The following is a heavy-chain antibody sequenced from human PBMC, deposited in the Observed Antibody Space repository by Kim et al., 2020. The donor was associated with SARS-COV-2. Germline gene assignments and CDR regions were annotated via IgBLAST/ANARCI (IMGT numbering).Heavy chain of an antibody. J-gene: IGHJ5*02. CDR1: GDSVSSNSAA. CDR2: TYYRSKWYN. D-gene: IGHD2-2*01. CDR3: ARSYCSSTSCLWDDNWFDP. Sequence: SQTLSLTCAISGDSVSSNSAAWNSIRQSPSRGLEWLGRTYYRSKWYNDYAVSVKSRITINPDTSKNQFSLQLNSVTPEDTAVYYCARSYCSSTSCLWDDNWFDPWGQGTLVTVSS. V-gene: IGHV6-1*01.